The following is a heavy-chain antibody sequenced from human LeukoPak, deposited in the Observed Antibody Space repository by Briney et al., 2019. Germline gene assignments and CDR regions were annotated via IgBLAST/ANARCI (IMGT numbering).Heavy chain of an antibody. V-gene: IGHV4-30-4*01. CDR3: ARVSSSGDVDY. CDR1: GGSISSYY. Sequence: SETLSLTCTVSGGSISSYYWSWIRQPPGKGLEWIGYIYYSGSTYYNPSLKSRVTISVDTSKNQFSLKLSSVTAADTAVYYCARVSSSGDVDYWGQGTLVTVSS. CDR2: IYYSGST. D-gene: IGHD2-15*01. J-gene: IGHJ4*02.